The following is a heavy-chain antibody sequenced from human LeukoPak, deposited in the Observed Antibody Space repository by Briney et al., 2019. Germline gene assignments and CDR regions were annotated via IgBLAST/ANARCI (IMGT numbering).Heavy chain of an antibody. J-gene: IGHJ4*02. V-gene: IGHV1-18*01. CDR3: ARDTAMASFDY. CDR2: ISVYNGNT. CDR1: GYTFTIYG. D-gene: IGHD5-18*01. Sequence: GASVKVSCKASGYTFTIYGISWVRQAPGPGLEWMGWISVYNGNTNYAKKLQGRVTMTTDTSTSTAYMELRSLRSDDTAVYYCARDTAMASFDYWGQGTLVTVSS.